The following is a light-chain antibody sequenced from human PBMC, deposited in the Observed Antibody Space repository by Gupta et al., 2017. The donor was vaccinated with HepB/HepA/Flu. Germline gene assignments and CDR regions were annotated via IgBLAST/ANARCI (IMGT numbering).Light chain of an antibody. CDR1: SSNIGSNI. J-gene: IGLJ2*01. V-gene: IGLV1-44*01. CDR2: SDN. Sequence: SVLTQPPSASGTPGQRVTISCSGSSSNIGSNIVNWYQQLPGTAPKLLIYSDNERPSGVPDRFSGSKSGTSASLAISGLQAEDEAYYYCASWDDSMNGWVFGGGTKLTVL. CDR3: ASWDDSMNGWV.